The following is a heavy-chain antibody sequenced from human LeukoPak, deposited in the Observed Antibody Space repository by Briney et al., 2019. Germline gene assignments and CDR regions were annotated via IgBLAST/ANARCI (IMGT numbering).Heavy chain of an antibody. D-gene: IGHD3-22*01. V-gene: IGHV1-2*06. CDR2: INPNSGGP. CDR3: VKRGSGYFDSREAFDI. J-gene: IGHJ3*02. Sequence: ASVKVSCKASGYNFIAYYIHWVRQAPGQGFEWMGRINPNSGGPNYAQKLQGRVTMTRDTSITTAYMELSSLRSDDTAIYYCVKRGSGYFDSREAFDIWGQGTMVTVSS. CDR1: GYNFIAYY.